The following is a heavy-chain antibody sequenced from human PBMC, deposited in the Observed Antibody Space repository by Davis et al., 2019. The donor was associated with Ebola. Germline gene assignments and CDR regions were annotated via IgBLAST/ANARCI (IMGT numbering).Heavy chain of an antibody. Sequence: GESLKISCAASGFTFNSYSMNWVRQAPGKGLEWVSSISSRSSYIYYAESVKGRFTISRDNSKNSLSLQMDSLRTEDTAFYYCATNPPYDRSGYFGYWGQGTLVTVSS. CDR3: ATNPPYDRSGYFGY. V-gene: IGHV3-21*04. CDR1: GFTFNSYS. D-gene: IGHD3-22*01. J-gene: IGHJ4*02. CDR2: ISSRSSYI.